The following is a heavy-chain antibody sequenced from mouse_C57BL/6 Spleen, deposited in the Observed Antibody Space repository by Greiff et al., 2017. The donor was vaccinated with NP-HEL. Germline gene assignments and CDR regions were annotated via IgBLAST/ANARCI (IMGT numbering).Heavy chain of an antibody. CDR2: IYPRSGNT. V-gene: IGHV1-81*01. CDR1: GYTFTSYG. CDR3: ARRIYYDYDGGWFAY. J-gene: IGHJ3*01. Sequence: VQRVESGAELARPGASVKLSCKASGYTFTSYGISWVKQRTGQGLEWIGEIYPRSGNTYYNEKFKGKATLTADKSSSTAYMELRSLTSEDSAVYFCARRIYYDYDGGWFAYWGQGTLVTVSA. D-gene: IGHD2-4*01.